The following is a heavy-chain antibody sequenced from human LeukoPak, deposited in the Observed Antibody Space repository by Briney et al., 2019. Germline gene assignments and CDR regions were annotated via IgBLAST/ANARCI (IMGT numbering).Heavy chain of an antibody. J-gene: IGHJ4*02. D-gene: IGHD6-13*01. CDR1: GFTFTSYA. CDR2: ISYDGTNK. Sequence: GRSLRLSCVATGFTFTSYAMHWVRQAPGKGLEWVAVISYDGTNKYYGDPVKGRFTISRGNSKNTLYLQMNSLRAEDTAVYYCARDQHAAAGRGTLYYFDYWGQGTLVTVSS. V-gene: IGHV3-30*04. CDR3: ARDQHAAAGRGTLYYFDY.